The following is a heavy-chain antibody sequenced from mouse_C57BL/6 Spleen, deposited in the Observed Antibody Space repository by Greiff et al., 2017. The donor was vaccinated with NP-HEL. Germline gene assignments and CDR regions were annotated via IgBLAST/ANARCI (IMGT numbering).Heavy chain of an antibody. CDR2: INYDGSST. CDR3: ARATAQATNYFDY. J-gene: IGHJ2*01. CDR1: GFTFSDYY. Sequence: EVMLVESEGGLVQPGSSMKLSCTASGFTFSDYYMAWVRQVPEKGLEWVANINYDGSSTYYLDSLKSRFIISRDNAKNILYLQMSSLKSEDTATYYCARATAQATNYFDYWGQGTTLTVSS. V-gene: IGHV5-16*01. D-gene: IGHD3-2*02.